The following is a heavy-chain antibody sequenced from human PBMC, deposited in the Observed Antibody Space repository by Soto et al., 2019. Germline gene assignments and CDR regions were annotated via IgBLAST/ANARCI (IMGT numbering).Heavy chain of an antibody. J-gene: IGHJ5*02. CDR3: ARDRIAAAGTSNWFDP. Sequence: QVQLVQSGAEVQKPGSSVKVSCKASGGTFSSYTISWVRQAPGQGLEWMGRIIPILGIANYAQKFQGRVTITADKSTSTAYMELSSLRSEDTAVYYCARDRIAAAGTSNWFDPWGQGTLVTVSS. D-gene: IGHD6-13*01. CDR2: IIPILGIA. CDR1: GGTFSSYT. V-gene: IGHV1-69*08.